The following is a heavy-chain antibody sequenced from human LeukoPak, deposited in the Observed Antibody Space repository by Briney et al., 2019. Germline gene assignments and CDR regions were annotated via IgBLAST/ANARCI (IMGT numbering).Heavy chain of an antibody. CDR3: ARDSHFDWLFPPPAY. CDR1: GFTFSSYS. V-gene: IGHV3-21*01. J-gene: IGHJ4*02. D-gene: IGHD3-9*01. Sequence: GGSLRLSCAASGFTFSSYSMSWVRQAPGKGLEWVSSISSSSSYIYYADSVKGRFTISRDNAKNTLYLQMNSLRAEDRAVYYCARDSHFDWLFPPPAYWGQGTLVTVSS. CDR2: ISSSSSYI.